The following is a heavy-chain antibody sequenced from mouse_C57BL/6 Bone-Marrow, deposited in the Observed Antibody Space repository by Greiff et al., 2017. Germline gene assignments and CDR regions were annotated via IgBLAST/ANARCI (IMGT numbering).Heavy chain of an antibody. D-gene: IGHD2-1*01. CDR3: AKHEEGIYYGNYDWFAY. CDR2: FYPGSGSI. V-gene: IGHV1-62-2*01. Sequence: VKLVESGAELVKPGASVKLSCKASGYTFTEYTIHWVKQRSGQGLEWIGWFYPGSGSIKYNEKFKDKATLTADKSSSTVYIELSRLTSEDSAVYFCAKHEEGIYYGNYDWFAYWGQGTLVTVSA. CDR1: GYTFTEYT. J-gene: IGHJ3*01.